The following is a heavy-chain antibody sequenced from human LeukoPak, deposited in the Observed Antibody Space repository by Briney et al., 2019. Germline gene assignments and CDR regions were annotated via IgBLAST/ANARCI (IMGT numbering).Heavy chain of an antibody. CDR2: INHSGST. J-gene: IGHJ4*02. V-gene: IGHV4-34*01. CDR3: ARTYYYDSSGSMTGPFDY. D-gene: IGHD3-22*01. Sequence: PSETLSLTCAVYGGSFSGYYWSWIRQPPGKGLEWIGEINHSGSTNYNPSLKSRVTISVDTSKNQLSLKLSSVTAADTAVYYCARTYYYDSSGSMTGPFDYWGQGTLVTVSS. CDR1: GGSFSGYY.